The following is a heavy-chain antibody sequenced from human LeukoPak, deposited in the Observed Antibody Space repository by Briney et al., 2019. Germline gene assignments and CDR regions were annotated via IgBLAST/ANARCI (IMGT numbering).Heavy chain of an antibody. D-gene: IGHD6-19*01. CDR2: ISSGGDYI. CDR1: GFIFRNYE. J-gene: IGHJ4*02. V-gene: IGHV3-48*03. CDR3: VGYTSVWDGY. Sequence: GGSLRLSCAATGFIFRNYEMNWVRQTPGQGLEWVSYISSGGDYIYYADSVRGRFTISRDNAKNSLYLQMNSLRAEDTAVYHCVGYTSVWDGYWGQGTLVTVSS.